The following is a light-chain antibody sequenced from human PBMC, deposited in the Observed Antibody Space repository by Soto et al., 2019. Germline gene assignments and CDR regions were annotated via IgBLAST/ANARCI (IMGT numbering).Light chain of an antibody. CDR1: SSNIGNNG. Sequence: QSVLTQPPSVSAAPGQKVTISCSGSSSNIGNNGVSWYQQLQGTTPKVLIYENDRRPSGIPDRFSGSKSGTSATLAITGLQTGDEADYYCGTWDNSLSAGVFGGGTKLNVL. V-gene: IGLV1-51*02. J-gene: IGLJ2*01. CDR3: GTWDNSLSAGV. CDR2: END.